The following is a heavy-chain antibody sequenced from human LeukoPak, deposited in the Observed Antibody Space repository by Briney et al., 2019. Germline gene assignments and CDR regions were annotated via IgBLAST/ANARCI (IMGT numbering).Heavy chain of an antibody. V-gene: IGHV3-48*01. CDR2: ISSSSSTI. J-gene: IGHJ5*02. CDR1: GFTFSSYS. CDR3: GREPLGGSYLHAT. D-gene: IGHD1-26*01. Sequence: PGGSLRLSCAASGFTFSSYSMNWVRQAPGKGLEWVSYISSSSSTIYYADSVKGRLTISRDNAKNSLYLQMNSMRAEDTAVYYCGREPLGGSYLHATWGPGTLATASP.